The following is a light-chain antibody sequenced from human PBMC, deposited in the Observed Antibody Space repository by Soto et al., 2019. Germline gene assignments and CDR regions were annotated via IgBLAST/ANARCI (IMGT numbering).Light chain of an antibody. CDR3: LQHNTYPYT. J-gene: IGKJ2*01. Sequence: DIQMTKSPSSLSTSVGDRITITCRASQGIGNDLGWYQKKPGKAPKRLIYTASTLRGGVPSRFSGSGSGTEFTLTISSLQPEDFAPYYCLQHNTYPYTFGLGTKVEI. V-gene: IGKV1-17*01. CDR1: QGIGND. CDR2: TAS.